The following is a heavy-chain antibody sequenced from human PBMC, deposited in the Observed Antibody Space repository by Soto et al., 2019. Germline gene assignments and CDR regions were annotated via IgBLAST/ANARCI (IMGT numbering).Heavy chain of an antibody. Sequence: GESLKSSCKTSGYSVTTYWIGWVRQMPGKGLEWMGMVFPGDSESRYSPAFQGQVTISADKSITTAYLQWSSVKASDSAMYFCATVRRGFLDYWGQGTLVTVSS. D-gene: IGHD5-12*01. CDR1: GYSVTTYW. CDR3: ATVRRGFLDY. J-gene: IGHJ4*02. V-gene: IGHV5-51*01. CDR2: VFPGDSES.